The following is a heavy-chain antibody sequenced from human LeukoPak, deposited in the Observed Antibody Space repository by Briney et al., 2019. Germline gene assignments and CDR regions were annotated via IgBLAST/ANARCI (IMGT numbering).Heavy chain of an antibody. Sequence: PSETLSLTCTVSGGSISSSSYNWGWIRQPPGKGLEWIGSVYYSGSTYYNPSLKSRVTMSVDTSKNQFSLKLSSVTAADTAVYYCARDLGYYGSGSYYNPSGYYYYYMDVWGKGTTVTISS. D-gene: IGHD3-10*01. CDR2: VYYSGST. J-gene: IGHJ6*03. CDR3: ARDLGYYGSGSYYNPSGYYYYYMDV. CDR1: GGSISSSSYN. V-gene: IGHV4-39*07.